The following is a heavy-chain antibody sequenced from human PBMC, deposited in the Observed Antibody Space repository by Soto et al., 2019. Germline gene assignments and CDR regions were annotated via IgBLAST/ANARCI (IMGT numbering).Heavy chain of an antibody. CDR3: VPDSNGYGIDY. D-gene: IGHD5-12*01. V-gene: IGHV4-31*03. CDR2: IYYSGST. J-gene: IGHJ4*02. Sequence: SETLSLTCTVSGGSISSGGYYWSWIRQHPGKGLEWIGYIYYSGSTYYNPSLKSRVTISVDTSKNQFSLKLSSVTAADTAVYYCVPDSNGYGIDYWGQGTLVTVSS. CDR1: GGSISSGGYY.